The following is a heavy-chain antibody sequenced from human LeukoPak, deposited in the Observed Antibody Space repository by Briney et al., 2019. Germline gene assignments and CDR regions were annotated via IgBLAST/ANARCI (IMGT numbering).Heavy chain of an antibody. CDR3: ARRSSGWNGEYYFDY. V-gene: IGHV3-13*01. D-gene: IGHD6-19*01. CDR1: GFTFSSYD. Sequence: PGGSLRLSCAASGFTFSSYDMHWVRQATGKGLEWVSAIGTAGDTYYPGSVKGRFTISRENAKNSLYLQINSLRAGDTAVYYCARRSSGWNGEYYFDYWGQGTLVTVSS. J-gene: IGHJ4*02. CDR2: IGTAGDT.